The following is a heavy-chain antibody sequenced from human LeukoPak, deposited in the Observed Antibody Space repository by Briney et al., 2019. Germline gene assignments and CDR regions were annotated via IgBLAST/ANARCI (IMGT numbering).Heavy chain of an antibody. CDR1: GFTFSNYA. Sequence: GGSLRLSCAASGFTFSNYAMSWVRQAPGKGLEWVSGISGSGGSTYYADSVKGRFTISRDNSKNTLYLQMNSLRAEDTAIYYCAKASSNWGKFYLDYWGQGTLVTVSS. CDR2: ISGSGGST. J-gene: IGHJ4*02. CDR3: AKASSNWGKFYLDY. V-gene: IGHV3-23*01. D-gene: IGHD7-27*01.